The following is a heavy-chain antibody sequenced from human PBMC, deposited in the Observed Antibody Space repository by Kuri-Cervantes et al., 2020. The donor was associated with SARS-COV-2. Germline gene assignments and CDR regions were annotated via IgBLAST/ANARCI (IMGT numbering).Heavy chain of an antibody. J-gene: IGHJ2*01. D-gene: IGHD4-17*01. V-gene: IGHV3-21*01. Sequence: GESLKISCAASGFTFSSYSMNWVRQAPGKGLEWVSSISSSSSYIYYADSVKGRFTISRDNAKNSLYLQMNSLGAEDTAVYYCARDFYGDYVWYFDLWGRGTLVTVSS. CDR2: ISSSSSYI. CDR1: GFTFSSYS. CDR3: ARDFYGDYVWYFDL.